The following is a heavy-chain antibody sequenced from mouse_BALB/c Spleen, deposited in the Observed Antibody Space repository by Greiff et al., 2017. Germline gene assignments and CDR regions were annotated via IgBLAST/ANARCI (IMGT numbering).Heavy chain of an antibody. J-gene: IGHJ3*01. V-gene: IGHV5-6-3*01. CDR3: ARGYGNSAWFAY. Sequence: EVKVVESGGGLVQPGGSLKLSCAASGFTFSSYGMSWVRQTPDKRLELVATINSNGGSTYYPDSVKGRFTISRDNAKNTLYLQMSSLKSEDTAMYYCARGYGNSAWFAYWGQGTLVTVSA. D-gene: IGHD2-1*01. CDR2: INSNGGST. CDR1: GFTFSSYG.